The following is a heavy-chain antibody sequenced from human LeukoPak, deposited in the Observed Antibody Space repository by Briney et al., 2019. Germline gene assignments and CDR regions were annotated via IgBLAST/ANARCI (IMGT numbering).Heavy chain of an antibody. D-gene: IGHD3-10*01. CDR2: ISGSGGST. J-gene: IGHJ4*02. CDR3: AKRGIVIRGILVIGYHQEAYHYDY. V-gene: IGHV3-23*01. CDR1: GFTFSMYA. Sequence: PGGSLRLSCAASGFTFSMYAMNWVRQAPGKGLEWVSGISGSGGSTYYADSVKGRFTISRDNSKNTLYLQMNSLRAEDTAVYFCAKRGIVIRGILVIGYHQEAYHYDYWGQGVLVTVSS.